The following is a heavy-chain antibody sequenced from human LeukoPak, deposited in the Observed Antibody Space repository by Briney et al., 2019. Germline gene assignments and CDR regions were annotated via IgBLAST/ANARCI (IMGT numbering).Heavy chain of an antibody. V-gene: IGHV4-39*07. CDR3: ARVAWQWLVRSFDY. J-gene: IGHJ4*02. CDR1: GGSISSSSYY. CDR2: IYYSGST. Sequence: SETLSLTCTVSGGSISSSSYYWGWIRQPPGKGLEWIGSIYYSGSTYYNPSLKGRVTISVDTSKNQFSLKLSSVTAADTAVYYCARVAWQWLVRSFDYWGQGTLVTVSS. D-gene: IGHD6-19*01.